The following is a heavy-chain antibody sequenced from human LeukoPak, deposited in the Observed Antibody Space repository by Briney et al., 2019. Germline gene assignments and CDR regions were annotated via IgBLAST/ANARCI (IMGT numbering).Heavy chain of an antibody. CDR3: AKPPGGPGFDY. CDR2: IYNGVPT. D-gene: IGHD6-25*01. CDR1: GAPISRFY. J-gene: IGHJ4*02. Sequence: SETLSLICTTSGAPISRFYWSWVRQPPGKGLEWIGNIYNGVPTFFNPSLKSRVTLSVDTSKTQFSLQLASVTAADPAVYYCAKPPGGPGFDYWGQGILVTVSS. V-gene: IGHV4-4*09.